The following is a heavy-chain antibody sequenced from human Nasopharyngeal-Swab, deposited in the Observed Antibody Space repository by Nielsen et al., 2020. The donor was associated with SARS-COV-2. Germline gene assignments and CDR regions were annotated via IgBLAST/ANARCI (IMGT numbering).Heavy chain of an antibody. CDR2: INPSGCST. J-gene: IGHJ4*02. D-gene: IGHD3-3*01. Sequence: ASVQVSCQASRYTFTSYYMHWVRQAPSQGLEWMGIINPSGCSTSYAQKFQGRVTMTRDTSTSTVYMELSSLRSEDTAVYYCARERPYDFWSGEQGRGFDYWGQGTLVTVSS. CDR1: RYTFTSYY. V-gene: IGHV1-46*01. CDR3: ARERPYDFWSGEQGRGFDY.